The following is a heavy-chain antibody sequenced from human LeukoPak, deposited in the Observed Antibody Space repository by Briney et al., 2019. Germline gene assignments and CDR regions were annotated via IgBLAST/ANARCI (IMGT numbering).Heavy chain of an antibody. J-gene: IGHJ3*02. V-gene: IGHV3-21*01. CDR2: ISSSSYI. CDR1: GFTFSSYA. Sequence: GGSLRLSCAASGFTFSSYAMSWVRQAPGKGLEWVSSISSSSYIYYADSVKGRFTISRDNAKNSLYLQMNSLRAEDTAVYYCAGDWVSGWYRRSAFDIWGQGTMVTVSS. CDR3: AGDWVSGWYRRSAFDI. D-gene: IGHD6-19*01.